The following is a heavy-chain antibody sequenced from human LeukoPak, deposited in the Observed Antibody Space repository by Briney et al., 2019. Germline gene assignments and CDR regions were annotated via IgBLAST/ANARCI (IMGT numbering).Heavy chain of an antibody. D-gene: IGHD5-24*01. CDR1: GGSFSGYY. J-gene: IGHJ3*02. Sequence: SETLSLTCAVYGGSFSGYYWSWIRQPPGKGLEWIGYIYYSGSTNYNPSLKSRVTISVDTSKNQFSLKLSSVTAADTAVYYCARDGYNHDAFDIWGQGTMVTVSS. V-gene: IGHV4-59*01. CDR2: IYYSGST. CDR3: ARDGYNHDAFDI.